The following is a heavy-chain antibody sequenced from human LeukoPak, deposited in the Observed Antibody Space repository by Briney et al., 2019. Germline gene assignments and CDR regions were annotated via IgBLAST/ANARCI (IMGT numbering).Heavy chain of an antibody. Sequence: GGSLRLSCAAPGFTLSSYWMSWVRHAPGKGLEWVANIKQEESEKYYVDSAKGRFSITRDNAKNSMYLQINSLRAEDTAVYHCARGNDYGDHVGIYFDYWGQGTLVTVSS. V-gene: IGHV3-7*03. CDR2: IKQEESEK. CDR3: ARGNDYGDHVGIYFDY. D-gene: IGHD4-17*01. J-gene: IGHJ4*02. CDR1: GFTLSSYW.